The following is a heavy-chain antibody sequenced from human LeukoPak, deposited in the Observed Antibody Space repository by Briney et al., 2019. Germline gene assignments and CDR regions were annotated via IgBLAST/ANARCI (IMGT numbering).Heavy chain of an antibody. CDR1: GLTFSRYN. CDR3: ATDSSGYYSY. CDR2: IGTSSNNI. D-gene: IGHD3-22*01. J-gene: IGHJ4*02. V-gene: IGHV3-21*01. Sequence: GGSLRLSCAASGLTFSRYNMNWVRQAPGKGLEWVSSIGTSSNNIYYTDSVKGRFTISRDNAKNSLYLQVDSLRVEDTAVYYCATDSSGYYSYWGQGTLVTVSS.